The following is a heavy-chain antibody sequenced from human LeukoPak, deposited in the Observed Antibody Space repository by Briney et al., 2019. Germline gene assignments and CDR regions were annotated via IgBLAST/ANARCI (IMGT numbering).Heavy chain of an antibody. CDR1: GFTFSSYG. J-gene: IGHJ4*02. Sequence: PGRSLRLSCAASGFTFSSYGMHWVRQAPGKGLEWVAVISCDGSNKYYADSVKGRFTISRDNSKNTLYLQMNSLRAEDTAVYYCAKGPFRLRLGESTPIDYWGQGTLVTVSS. D-gene: IGHD3-16*01. V-gene: IGHV3-30*18. CDR2: ISCDGSNK. CDR3: AKGPFRLRLGESTPIDY.